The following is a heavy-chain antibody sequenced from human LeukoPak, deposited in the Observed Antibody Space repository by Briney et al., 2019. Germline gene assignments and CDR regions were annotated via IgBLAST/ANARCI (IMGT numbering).Heavy chain of an antibody. D-gene: IGHD5-12*01. CDR1: GFTFSSYS. V-gene: IGHV3-21*01. CDR3: AREGSGYDPFDY. Sequence: GGSLRLSCAASGFTFSSYSMNWDRQAPGKGLEWVSSISSSSSYIYYADSVKGRFTISRDNAKNSLYLQMNSLRAEDTAVYYCAREGSGYDPFDYWGQGTLVTVSS. J-gene: IGHJ4*02. CDR2: ISSSSSYI.